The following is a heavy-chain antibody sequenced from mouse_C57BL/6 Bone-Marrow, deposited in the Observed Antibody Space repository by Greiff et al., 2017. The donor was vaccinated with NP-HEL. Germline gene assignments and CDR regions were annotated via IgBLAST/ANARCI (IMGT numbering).Heavy chain of an antibody. Sequence: DVKLVESGGDLVKPGGSLKLSCAASGFTFSSYGMSWVRQTPDKRLEWVATISSGGSYTYYPDSVKGRFTISRDNAKNTLYLQMSSLKSEDTAMYYCARVLPLFAYWGQGTLVTVSA. CDR3: ARVLPLFAY. J-gene: IGHJ3*01. CDR1: GFTFSSYG. CDR2: ISSGGSYT. V-gene: IGHV5-6*02. D-gene: IGHD2-1*01.